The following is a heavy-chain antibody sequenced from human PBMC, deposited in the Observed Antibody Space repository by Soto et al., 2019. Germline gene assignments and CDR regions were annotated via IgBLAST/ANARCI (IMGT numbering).Heavy chain of an antibody. V-gene: IGHV1-46*01. CDR2: INPHGGST. J-gene: IGHJ5*02. D-gene: IGHD1-26*01. Sequence: ASVKVSCKAPRDTFTSYYINWVRQAPGQGLEWMGVINPHGGSTAYAQKFKGRVTLTRDTSASTVYMGVSSLTSEDTAMYYCARSSGGNFGIIIEGTNWFAPWGQGTLVTVSS. CDR3: ARSSGGNFGIIIEGTNWFAP. CDR1: RDTFTSYY.